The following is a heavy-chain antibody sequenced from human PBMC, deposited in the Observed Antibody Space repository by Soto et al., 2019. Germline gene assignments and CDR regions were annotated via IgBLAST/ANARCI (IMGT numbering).Heavy chain of an antibody. J-gene: IGHJ3*02. CDR3: ARPQRNLVVPAAIHDAFDI. D-gene: IGHD2-2*01. V-gene: IGHV5-51*01. CDR1: GSSFTSYW. CDR2: IYPGDSDT. Sequence: GESLKISCKGSGSSFTSYWIGWVRQMPGKGLEWMGIIYPGDSDTRYSPSFQGQVTISADKSISTAYLQWSSLKASDTAMYYCARPQRNLVVPAAIHDAFDIWGQGTMVTVSS.